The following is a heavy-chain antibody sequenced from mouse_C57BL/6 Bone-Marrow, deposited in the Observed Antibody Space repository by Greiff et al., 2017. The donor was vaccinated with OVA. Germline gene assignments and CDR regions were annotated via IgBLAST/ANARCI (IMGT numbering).Heavy chain of an antibody. CDR3: AISGYYGAY. CDR1: GYTFTSSG. D-gene: IGHD1-1*01. CDR2: IYPRSGNP. Sequence: QVQLQQSGAELARPGASVKLSCKASGYTFTSSGISWVKQRTGQGLEWIGEIYPRSGNPYYNEKFKGKATLTADKSSSPAYMGLRSLTAEDSAVYFCAISGYYGAYWGPGTLVTVSA. V-gene: IGHV1-81*01. J-gene: IGHJ3*01.